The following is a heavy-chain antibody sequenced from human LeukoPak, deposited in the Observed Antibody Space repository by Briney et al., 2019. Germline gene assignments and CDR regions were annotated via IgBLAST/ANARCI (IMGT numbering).Heavy chain of an antibody. CDR1: GGSISSSSYY. Sequence: SETLSLTCTVSGGSISSSSYYWGWIRQPPGKGLEWIGSIYHSGNTYYNPSLKSRVTISVDTSKNQFSLKLSSVTAADTAVYYCASMKWELPRDSFYFDYWGQGTLVTVSS. D-gene: IGHD1-26*01. CDR3: ASMKWELPRDSFYFDY. CDR2: IYHSGNT. V-gene: IGHV4-39*07. J-gene: IGHJ4*02.